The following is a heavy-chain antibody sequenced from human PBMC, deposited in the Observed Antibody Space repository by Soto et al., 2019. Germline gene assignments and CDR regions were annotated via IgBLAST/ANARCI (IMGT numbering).Heavy chain of an antibody. Sequence: NPSETLSLTCTVSGGSINSYYWSWMRQSPEKGLEWIGYIFSSGSTNYNPSLKSRVTISVDTSKKQFSPEVTSVTAADTAVYYCARHFCSGGNCNYFDYWGQGTLVTGSS. CDR1: GGSINSYY. CDR3: ARHFCSGGNCNYFDY. J-gene: IGHJ4*02. CDR2: IFSSGST. D-gene: IGHD2-15*01. V-gene: IGHV4-59*08.